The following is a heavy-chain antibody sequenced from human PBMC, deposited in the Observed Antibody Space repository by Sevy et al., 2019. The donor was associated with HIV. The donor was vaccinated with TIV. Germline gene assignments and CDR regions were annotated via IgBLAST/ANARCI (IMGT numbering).Heavy chain of an antibody. CDR1: GGSISSGGYS. CDR2: IYHSGST. V-gene: IGHV4-30-2*01. Sequence: SETLSLTCAVSGGSISSGGYSWSWIRQPPGKGLEWIGYIYHSGSTYYNPSLKSRVTISVDRSKNQFSLKLSSVTAADTAVYYCARGELEPPDYWGQGTLVTVSS. CDR3: ARGELEPPDY. D-gene: IGHD1-1*01. J-gene: IGHJ4*02.